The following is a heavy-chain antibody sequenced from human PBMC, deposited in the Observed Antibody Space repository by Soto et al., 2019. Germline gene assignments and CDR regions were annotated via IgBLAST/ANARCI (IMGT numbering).Heavy chain of an antibody. CDR3: VKVSTFYDILTGYYSTNFFDP. CDR2: ISSDGDIT. J-gene: IGHJ5*02. V-gene: IGHV3-64D*06. CDR1: GFTFSEYS. D-gene: IGHD3-9*01. Sequence: HPGGSLRLSCSASGFTFSEYSMRWVRQAPGEGLQYVSTISSDGDITYYADSVKGRFTISRDNSKNTLYLQMNSLRPEGTAVYYCVKVSTFYDILTGYYSTNFFDPWGQGTLVTVSS.